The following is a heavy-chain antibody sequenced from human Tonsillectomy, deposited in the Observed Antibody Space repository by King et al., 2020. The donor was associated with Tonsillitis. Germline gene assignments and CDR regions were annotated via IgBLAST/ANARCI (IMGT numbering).Heavy chain of an antibody. J-gene: IGHJ4*02. V-gene: IGHV3-23*04. CDR2: ISGSGGDT. CDR1: RFIFSSFA. D-gene: IGHD5-18*01. CDR3: ARQLGYTYGPFDY. Sequence: VQLVESGGGLVQPGGSLRLSCAASRFIFSSFAMTWVRQAPGKGLECVSGISGSGGDTYYADSVKGRFTISRDNSRNTLHLQMNSLRAEDTAVYYCARQLGYTYGPFDYGGQGAPVIVSS.